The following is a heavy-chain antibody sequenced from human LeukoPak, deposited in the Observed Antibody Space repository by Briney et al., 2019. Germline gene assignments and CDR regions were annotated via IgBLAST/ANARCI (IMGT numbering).Heavy chain of an antibody. D-gene: IGHD6-13*01. J-gene: IGHJ6*03. CDR3: ARVGCSTYFYYYMDV. CDR1: GFTFDDYG. CDR2: INWNGGST. Sequence: GGSLILSCAASGFTFDDYGMSWVRQAPGKGLEWVSGINWNGGSTGYADSVRGRFAISRDNAQNSLYLQMNSLRAEDTAMYFCARVGCSTYFYYYMDVWGKGTTVTVSS. V-gene: IGHV3-20*04.